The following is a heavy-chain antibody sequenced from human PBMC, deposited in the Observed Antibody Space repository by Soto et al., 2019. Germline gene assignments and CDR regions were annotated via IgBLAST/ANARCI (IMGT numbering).Heavy chain of an antibody. J-gene: IGHJ4*02. D-gene: IGHD3-10*01. CDR3: ARVHSGSYYYNDYYLDY. CDR2: IKSKTAGGTT. CDR1: GFIFSNAW. Sequence: GGSLRFSCPASGFIFSNAWINWVRQAPGKGLEWVGRIKSKTAGGTTDYAGPVKGRFAISRDDSKNIVYMQMNSLRAEDTAVYYCARVHSGSYYYNDYYLDYWGQGTLVTVSS. V-gene: IGHV3-15*07.